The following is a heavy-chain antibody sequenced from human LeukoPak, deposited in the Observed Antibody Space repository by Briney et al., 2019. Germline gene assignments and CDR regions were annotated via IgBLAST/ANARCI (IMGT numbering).Heavy chain of an antibody. Sequence: PGGSLRLSCAASGFTFSSYDMHWVRQATGKGLEWVSAIGTAGDTYYPGSVKGRFTISRENAKNSLYLQMNSLRAGDTAVYYCARGYRGDYYFDYWGQGTLVTVSS. D-gene: IGHD3-16*02. CDR3: ARGYRGDYYFDY. V-gene: IGHV3-13*01. CDR1: GFTFSSYD. CDR2: IGTAGDT. J-gene: IGHJ4*02.